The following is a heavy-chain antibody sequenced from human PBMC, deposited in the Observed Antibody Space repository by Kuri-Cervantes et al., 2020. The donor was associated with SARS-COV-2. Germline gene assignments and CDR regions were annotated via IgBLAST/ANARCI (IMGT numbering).Heavy chain of an antibody. CDR1: GFTFSSYA. D-gene: IGHD5-18*01. CDR2: ISGSGGST. CDR3: AKGRDTAKYGMDV. V-gene: IGHV3-23*01. Sequence: GESLKISCAASGFTFSSYAMHWVRQAPGKGLEWVSAISGSGGSTYYADSVTGRFTISRDSSKNTLNLQMNSLRAEDTAVYYCAKGRDTAKYGMDVWGQGTTVTVSS. J-gene: IGHJ6*02.